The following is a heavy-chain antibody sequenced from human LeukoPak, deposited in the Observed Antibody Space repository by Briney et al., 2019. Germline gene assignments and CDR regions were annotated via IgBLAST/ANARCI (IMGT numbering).Heavy chain of an antibody. D-gene: IGHD6-13*01. Sequence: ASVKVSCKASGYTFTGYYMHWVRQAPGQGLEWMGWINPNSGGTNYVQKFQGRVTMTRDTSISTAYMELSRLRSDDTAVYYCARGIAAQKYYYYMDVWGKGTTVTVSS. J-gene: IGHJ6*03. CDR1: GYTFTGYY. CDR3: ARGIAAQKYYYYMDV. V-gene: IGHV1-2*02. CDR2: INPNSGGT.